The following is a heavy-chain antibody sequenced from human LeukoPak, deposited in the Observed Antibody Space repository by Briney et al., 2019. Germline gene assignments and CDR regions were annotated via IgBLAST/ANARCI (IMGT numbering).Heavy chain of an antibody. J-gene: IGHJ3*02. D-gene: IGHD6-13*01. CDR1: GYAFTSYY. V-gene: IGHV1-46*01. CDR2: INPSGGST. Sequence: ASVKVSCKASGYAFTSYYMHWVRQAPGQGLEWMGIINPSGGSTSYAQKFQGRVTMTRDTSTSTVYMELSSLRSEDTAVYYCARDSGEQQLVLFAFDIWGQGTMVTVSS. CDR3: ARDSGEQQLVLFAFDI.